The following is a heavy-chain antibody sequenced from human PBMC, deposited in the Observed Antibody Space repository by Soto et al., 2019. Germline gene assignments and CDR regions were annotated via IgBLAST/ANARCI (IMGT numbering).Heavy chain of an antibody. Sequence: QITLKESGPTLVKPTQTLTLTCTFSGFSLSTSGVGVGWIRQPPGKALEWLGLIYWDDDKRYSPSLKNRLTLTKETYKFQVVLTLTNMHTVDTATYYCERRRVGDYPYFDYWGQGTLVTVSS. V-gene: IGHV2-5*02. CDR3: ERRRVGDYPYFDY. J-gene: IGHJ4*02. CDR1: GFSLSTSGVG. CDR2: IYWDDDK. D-gene: IGHD4-17*01.